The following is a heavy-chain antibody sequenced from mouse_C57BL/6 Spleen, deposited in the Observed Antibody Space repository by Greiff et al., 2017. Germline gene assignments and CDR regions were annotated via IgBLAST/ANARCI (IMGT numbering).Heavy chain of an antibody. CDR3: ARHRGDYRYFDV. CDR1: GFTFSSYG. Sequence: EVQGVESGGDLVKPGGSLKLSCAASGFTFSSYGMSWVRQTPDKRLEWVATISSGGSYTYYPDSVKGRFTISRDNAKNTLYLQMSSLKSEDTAMYYCARHRGDYRYFDVWGTGTTVTVSS. J-gene: IGHJ1*03. D-gene: IGHD2-13*01. CDR2: ISSGGSYT. V-gene: IGHV5-6*01.